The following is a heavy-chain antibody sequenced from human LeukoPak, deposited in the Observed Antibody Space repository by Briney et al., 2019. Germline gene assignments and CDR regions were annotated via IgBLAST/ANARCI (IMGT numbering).Heavy chain of an antibody. CDR1: GFTFRSYA. D-gene: IGHD6-19*01. V-gene: IGHV3-23*01. J-gene: IGHJ4*02. CDR2: ISGSGGTT. Sequence: PGGSLRLSCAASGFTFRSYAMSWVRQAPGKGLEWVSAISGSGGTTYYADSVKGRFTISRDNSKNTLYLQMNSLRAEDTTIYYCAKPSVAGTLRGRDPFDYWGQGTLVTVSS. CDR3: AKPSVAGTLRGRDPFDY.